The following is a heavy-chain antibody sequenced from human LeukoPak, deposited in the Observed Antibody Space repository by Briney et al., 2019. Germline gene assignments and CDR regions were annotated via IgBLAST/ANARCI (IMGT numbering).Heavy chain of an antibody. V-gene: IGHV3-48*01. CDR3: AAHYCGGDCYPHRDAFDI. J-gene: IGHJ3*02. Sequence: GGSLRLSCAASGFTFSSYSMNWVRQAPGKGLEWVSYISSSSSTIYYEDSVKGRFTISRDNAKNSLYLQMNSLRAEDTAVYYCAAHYCGGDCYPHRDAFDIWGQGTMVTVSS. CDR2: ISSSSSTI. D-gene: IGHD2-21*02. CDR1: GFTFSSYS.